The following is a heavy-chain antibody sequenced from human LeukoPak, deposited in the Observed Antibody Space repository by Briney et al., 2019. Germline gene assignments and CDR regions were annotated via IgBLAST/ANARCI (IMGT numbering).Heavy chain of an antibody. CDR1: GGSISSSSYY. Sequence: NTSETLSLTCTVSGGSISSSSYYWGWIRQPPGKGLEWIGSIYYSGSTYYNPSLKSRVTMSIDASKNQFSLNLSSVTAADTAVYYCVRDEYRDVWGKGTTVTVSS. J-gene: IGHJ6*04. V-gene: IGHV4-39*07. CDR3: VRDEYRDV. D-gene: IGHD2/OR15-2a*01. CDR2: IYYSGST.